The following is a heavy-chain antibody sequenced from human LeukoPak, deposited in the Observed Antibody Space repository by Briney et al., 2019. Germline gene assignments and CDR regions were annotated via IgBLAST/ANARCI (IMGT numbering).Heavy chain of an antibody. Sequence: GGSLRLSCAASGFTFSSYAMSWVRQAPGKGLEWASAISGSGGSTYYADSVKGRFTISRDNSKNTLYLQMNSLRAEDTAVYYCAKQNVVVVAATSDYWGQGTLVTVSS. CDR1: GFTFSSYA. J-gene: IGHJ4*02. D-gene: IGHD2-15*01. CDR3: AKQNVVVVAATSDY. CDR2: ISGSGGST. V-gene: IGHV3-23*01.